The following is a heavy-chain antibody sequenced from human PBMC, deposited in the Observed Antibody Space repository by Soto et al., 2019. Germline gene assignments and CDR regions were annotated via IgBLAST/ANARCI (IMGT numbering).Heavy chain of an antibody. V-gene: IGHV4-30-2*01. CDR2: IYHSGST. Sequence: QLPLQESGSGLVKPSQTLSLTCAVSGGSISSGGYSWSWIRQPPGKGLEWIGYIYHSGSTYYNPSLKSRVTITVGRSKNQFSLKLSSVTAADTAVYYCARGNVVAIDYWGQGTLVTVSS. J-gene: IGHJ4*02. CDR3: ARGNVVAIDY. D-gene: IGHD2-21*01. CDR1: GGSISSGGYS.